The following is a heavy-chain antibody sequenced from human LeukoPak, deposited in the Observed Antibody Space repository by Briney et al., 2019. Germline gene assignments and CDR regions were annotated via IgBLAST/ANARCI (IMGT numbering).Heavy chain of an antibody. D-gene: IGHD4-17*01. CDR3: ARADDGAYAGPFDY. CDR1: GFTFSSYA. J-gene: IGHJ4*02. Sequence: GGSLRLSCAASGFTFSSYAMSWVRQAPGKGLEGVAVISYDGSNKYYADSVKCRFTISRDNSKNTLYLQMNSLRAEETAVYYCARADDGAYAGPFDYWGQGTLVTVSS. V-gene: IGHV3-30*04. CDR2: ISYDGSNK.